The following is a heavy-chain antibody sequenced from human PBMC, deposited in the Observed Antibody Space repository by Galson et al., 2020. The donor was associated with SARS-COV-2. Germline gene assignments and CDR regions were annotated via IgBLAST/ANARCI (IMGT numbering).Heavy chain of an antibody. V-gene: IGHV1-46*01. D-gene: IGHD4-4*01. Sequence: ASVQVSCKASGYTFTSYYMHWVRQAPGQGLEWMGIINPSGGSTSYAQKFQGRVTMTRDTSTSTVYMELSSLRSEDTAVYYCARDPTGATVTTFDYYYGMDVWGQGTTVTVSS. CDR3: ARDPTGATVTTFDYYYGMDV. CDR2: INPSGGST. J-gene: IGHJ6*02. CDR1: GYTFTSYY.